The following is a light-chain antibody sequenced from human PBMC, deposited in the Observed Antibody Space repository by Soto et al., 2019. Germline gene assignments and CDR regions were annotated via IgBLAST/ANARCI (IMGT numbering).Light chain of an antibody. CDR3: QQYGDSPWT. CDR2: GAS. CDR1: QGLNSAY. V-gene: IGKV3-20*01. J-gene: IGKJ1*01. Sequence: EILLTHSPGTLSLSPGEIAGVSCTAGQGLNSAYLAWYQQKPGQAPRLLIYGASSRDSGIPDRFSGRGSGTDFTLTISRLETEDFAVYFCQQYGDSPWTFGQGTKVDIK.